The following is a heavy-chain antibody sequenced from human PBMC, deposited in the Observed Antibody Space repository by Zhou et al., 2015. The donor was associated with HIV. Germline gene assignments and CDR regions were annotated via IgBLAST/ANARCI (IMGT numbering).Heavy chain of an antibody. V-gene: IGHV1-69*02. D-gene: IGHD5-12*01. Sequence: QVQLVQSGAEVKKPGSSVKVSCKASGGTFSSYTISWVRQAPGQGLEWMGRIIPILGIANYAQKFQGRVTITADKSTSTAYMELSSLRSEDTAVYYCASPSGDISHYYYYYGMDVWGQGTTVTVSS. CDR2: IIPILGIA. CDR1: GGTFSSYT. CDR3: ASPSGDISHYYYYYGMDV. J-gene: IGHJ6*02.